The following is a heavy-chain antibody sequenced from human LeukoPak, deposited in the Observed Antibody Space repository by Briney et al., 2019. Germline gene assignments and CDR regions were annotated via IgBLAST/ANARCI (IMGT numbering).Heavy chain of an antibody. D-gene: IGHD1-1*01. CDR2: ISWNSAAI. CDR3: AKGGTGTVDAFDI. CDR1: GFTFDDYA. J-gene: IGHJ3*02. V-gene: IGHV3-9*03. Sequence: GRSLRLSCAASGFTFDDYAMHWVRQAPGKGLEWVSGISWNSAAIGYADSVKGRFTISRDNAKNSLYLQMSSLRAEDMALYYCAKGGTGTVDAFDIWGQGTMVTVSS.